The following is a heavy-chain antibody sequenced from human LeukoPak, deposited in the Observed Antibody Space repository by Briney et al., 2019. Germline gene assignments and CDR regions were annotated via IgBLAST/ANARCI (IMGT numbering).Heavy chain of an antibody. CDR3: ARGGYYFDTGD. V-gene: IGHV4-4*07. D-gene: IGHD3-22*01. CDR2: LYTSGST. Sequence: PSEALSLTCTVSGGSISSYYWSWIRQPAGKGLEWIGRLYTSGSTNYNPSLKSRVTISVDKAKNQFSLKLTSVTAADTAVYYCARGGYYFDTGDWGQGTLVTVSS. J-gene: IGHJ4*02. CDR1: GGSISSYY.